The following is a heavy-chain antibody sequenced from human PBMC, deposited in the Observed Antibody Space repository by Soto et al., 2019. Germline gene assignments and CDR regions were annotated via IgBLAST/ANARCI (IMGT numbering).Heavy chain of an antibody. CDR3: EKGGGTFDY. CDR2: ISYDGSNK. Sequence: GGSLRLSCAASGFTFSSYGMHWVRQAPGKGLEWVAVISYDGSNKYYADSVKGRFTISRDNSKNTLYLQMNSLRAEDTAVYYCEKGGGTFDYWGQGTLVTVSS. CDR1: GFTFSSYG. V-gene: IGHV3-30*18. J-gene: IGHJ4*02. D-gene: IGHD3-16*01.